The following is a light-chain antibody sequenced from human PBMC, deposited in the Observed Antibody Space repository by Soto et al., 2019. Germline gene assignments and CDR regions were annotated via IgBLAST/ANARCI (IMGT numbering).Light chain of an antibody. CDR2: DSS. CDR3: QQYYKRPPWT. Sequence: VMTQSPATLSASPGDSVALSCRSSQNVSDNLAWYQQKPGQAPRLLIYDSSARASDVPVRFSGGGTGAEFTLTFSNLQTEDFAVYICQQYYKRPPWTFGQGTKV. CDR1: QNVSDN. V-gene: IGKV3D-15*01. J-gene: IGKJ1*01.